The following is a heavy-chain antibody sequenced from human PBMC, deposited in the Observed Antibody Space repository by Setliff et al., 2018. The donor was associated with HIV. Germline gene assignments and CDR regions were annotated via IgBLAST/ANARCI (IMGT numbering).Heavy chain of an antibody. CDR2: IYYSGSI. Sequence: SETLSLTCAVSGGSISSYYWSWIRQPPGKGLEWIGYIYYSGSINYNPSLKSRVTISGDSSKNQVSLMLSSVTAADTAVYFCARVPSSGWYGGHHYMDVWGKGAAVTVSS. V-gene: IGHV4-59*01. CDR3: ARVPSSGWYGGHHYMDV. CDR1: GGSISSYY. J-gene: IGHJ6*03. D-gene: IGHD6-19*01.